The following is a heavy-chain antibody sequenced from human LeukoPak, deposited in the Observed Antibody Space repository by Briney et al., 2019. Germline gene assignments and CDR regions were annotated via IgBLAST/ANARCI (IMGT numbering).Heavy chain of an antibody. Sequence: GGSLRVSCAATLYRFKRPGMSSGRQAPGKGLEWVANIKQDGSDKYYVDSVKGRFTISRDNAKNSLYLQMNSLRADDTAGYCCATLGRAWSLDFWGQGTLVTVSS. CDR1: LYRFKRPG. V-gene: IGHV3-7*05. J-gene: IGHJ4*02. D-gene: IGHD2-21*01. CDR2: IKQDGSDK. CDR3: ATLGRAWSLDF.